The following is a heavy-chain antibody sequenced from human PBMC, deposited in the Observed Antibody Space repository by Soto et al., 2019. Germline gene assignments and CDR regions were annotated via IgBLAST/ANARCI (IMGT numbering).Heavy chain of an antibody. CDR2: INPSGDGT. Sequence: ASVKVSCKAFGYTFNAFYMHWVRQAPGQGLEWMGVINPSGDGTSYAQKFQGRVTMTRDTSTSTVYMELSSLRSEDTAVYYCARVALGYDYADVSGPGTTVTVSS. V-gene: IGHV1-46*02. CDR1: GYTFNAFY. D-gene: IGHD4-17*01. J-gene: IGHJ6*02. CDR3: ARVALGYDYADV.